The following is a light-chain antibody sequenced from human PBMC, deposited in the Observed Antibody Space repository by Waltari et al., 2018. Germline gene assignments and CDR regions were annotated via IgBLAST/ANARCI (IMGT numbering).Light chain of an antibody. CDR1: SSDIGFYDS. J-gene: IGLJ3*02. V-gene: IGLV2-14*03. CDR3: SSFTTGSVPWV. Sequence: QSALTQPASVSGSPGQAITISCTGTSSDIGFYDSVSWHQQHPGKAPKVLIYDVTNRPSGVSPRVSGSKSGNTASLTISGLQAEDEADYYGSSFTTGSVPWVFGGGTKLTVL. CDR2: DVT.